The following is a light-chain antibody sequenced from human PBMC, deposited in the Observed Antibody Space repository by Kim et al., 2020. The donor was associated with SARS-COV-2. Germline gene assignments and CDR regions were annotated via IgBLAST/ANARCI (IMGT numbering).Light chain of an antibody. V-gene: IGLV3-19*01. CDR3: ISRDSTTKKYV. CDR2: EEN. Sequence: SSELTQDPAVSVALGQTVRISCQGDSFRTNYASWYQHKAGQAPRLVIYEENNRPSGIPDRFSGSSAGNTASLTITGAQVEDEADYYCISRDSTTKKYVFGTGTKVTVL. J-gene: IGLJ1*01. CDR1: SFRTNY.